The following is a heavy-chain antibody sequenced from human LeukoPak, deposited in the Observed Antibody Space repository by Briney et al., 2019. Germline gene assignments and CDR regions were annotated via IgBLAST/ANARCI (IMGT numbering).Heavy chain of an antibody. CDR1: GFTFSSYA. J-gene: IGHJ4*02. V-gene: IGHV3-30*04. CDR2: ISYDGSNK. Sequence: GGSLRLSCAASGFTFSSYAMHWVREATGKGLEWVAVISYDGSNKYYADSVKGRFTISRDNSKNTLYLQMNSLRAEDTAVYYCARDRVSVGTVTTPGYWGQGTLVTVSS. CDR3: ARDRVSVGTVTTPGY. D-gene: IGHD4-17*01.